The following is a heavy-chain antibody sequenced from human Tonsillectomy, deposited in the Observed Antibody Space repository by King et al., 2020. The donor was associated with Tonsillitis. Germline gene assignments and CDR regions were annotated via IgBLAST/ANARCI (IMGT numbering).Heavy chain of an antibody. V-gene: IGHV3-73*01. J-gene: IGHJ4*02. Sequence: VQLVESGGGLVQPGGSLKLSCAASGFTFSDCAMHWVRQASGKGLEWVGRIRSKASDYATEYEASVQGRFTISRDDSQNTAYLQMNSLKTEDTAVYYCTTHVGRGEDITGYFDYWGQGTLVTVSS. CDR2: IRSKASDYAT. CDR1: GFTFSDCA. D-gene: IGHD2-15*01. CDR3: TTHVGRGEDITGYFDY.